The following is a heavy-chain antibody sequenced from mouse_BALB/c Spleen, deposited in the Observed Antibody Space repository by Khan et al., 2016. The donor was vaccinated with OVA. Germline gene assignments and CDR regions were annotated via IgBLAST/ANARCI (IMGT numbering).Heavy chain of an antibody. CDR1: GYTFTSYV. J-gene: IGHJ3*01. D-gene: IGHD1-1*01. CDR3: APVGTYYVSFAY. CDR2: IYPFNDDT. Sequence: IQLVQSGPELVTPGASVKMSCKASGYTFTSYVMHWVKQKPGLGLEWIGYIYPFNDDTKYNEKFKGKATLTSDKSSSTAYMELSGLTSEDSAVYSCAPVGTYYVSFAYWGQGTLVTVAA. V-gene: IGHV1S136*01.